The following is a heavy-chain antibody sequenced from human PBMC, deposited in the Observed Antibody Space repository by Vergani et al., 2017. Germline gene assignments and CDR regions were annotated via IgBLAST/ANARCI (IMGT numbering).Heavy chain of an antibody. Sequence: VQLVESGGGLVKPGGSLRLSCAASGFTFSDFSMSWVRQAPGKGLEWVAFIGSSGPYINYADSVKGRFIISRDNTNNSLFLQLRSLRAEDAAVYYCARDCTSGGCPDNYGMDVWGHGTLVTVSS. CDR3: ARDCTSGGCPDNYGMDV. CDR1: GFTFSDFS. CDR2: IGSSGPYI. D-gene: IGHD2-8*01. J-gene: IGHJ6*02. V-gene: IGHV3-21*06.